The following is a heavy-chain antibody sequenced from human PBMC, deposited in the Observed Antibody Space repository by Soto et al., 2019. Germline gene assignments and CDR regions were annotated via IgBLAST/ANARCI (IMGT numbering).Heavy chain of an antibody. V-gene: IGHV3-30-3*01. CDR3: ESTQFLRSVARGNY. CDR2: MSHDGNIK. J-gene: IGHJ4*02. CDR1: GFTFSSHT. Sequence: QVQLVESGGGVVQPGGSLRLSCAASGFTFSSHTMHWVRQAQGKGLEGLSLMSHDGNIKFYADSVKGRFTISRDNSKNTVYLQMNNLRGDDTALYYCESTQFLRSVARGNYWGQGTLVTVTS. D-gene: IGHD3-3*01.